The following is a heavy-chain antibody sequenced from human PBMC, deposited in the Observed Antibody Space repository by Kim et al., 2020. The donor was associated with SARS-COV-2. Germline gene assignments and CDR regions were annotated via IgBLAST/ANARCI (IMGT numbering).Heavy chain of an antibody. V-gene: IGHV3-53*01. Sequence: YADSVKGRFTISRDNSKNTLYLQMNSLRAEDTAIYYCARGPGYFYYDLDVWGQGTTVTVSS. J-gene: IGHJ6*02. CDR3: ARGPGYFYYDLDV.